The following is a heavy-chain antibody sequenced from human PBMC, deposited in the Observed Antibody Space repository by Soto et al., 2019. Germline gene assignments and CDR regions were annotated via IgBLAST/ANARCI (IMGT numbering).Heavy chain of an antibody. V-gene: IGHV3-23*01. CDR2: ISGSVRST. D-gene: IGHD6-19*01. CDR1: GFTFRTYA. Sequence: PGGSLRLSCAASGFTFRTYAMSWVRQAPGKGLEWVSTISGSVRSTYYADSVKGRFTISRDNSKNTPYLQMNSLRAEDTAIYYCAKLTGSGWYGDYYYYDMDVWGQGTTVTVSS. CDR3: AKLTGSGWYGDYYYYDMDV. J-gene: IGHJ6*02.